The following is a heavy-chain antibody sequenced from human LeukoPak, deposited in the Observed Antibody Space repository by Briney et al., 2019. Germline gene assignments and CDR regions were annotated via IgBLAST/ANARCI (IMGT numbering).Heavy chain of an antibody. Sequence: SETLSLTCTVSGGSISSYYWSWLRQPPGKGLEWIGYIYYSGSTNYNPSLKSRVTISVDTSKNQFSLKLSSVTAADTAVYYCAGRALAFHDAFDIWGQGTMVTVS. J-gene: IGHJ3*02. CDR3: AGRALAFHDAFDI. CDR2: IYYSGST. CDR1: GGSISSYY. V-gene: IGHV4-59*01.